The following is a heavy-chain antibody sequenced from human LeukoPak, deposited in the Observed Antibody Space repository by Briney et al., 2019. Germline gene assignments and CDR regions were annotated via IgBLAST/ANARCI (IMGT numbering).Heavy chain of an antibody. CDR3: ARDSSGFDY. CDR1: GGSFSGYY. V-gene: IGHV4-34*01. Sequence: KPSETLSLTCAVYGGSFSGYYWSWIRQPPGKGLEWIGEINHSGSTNYNPSLKSRVTISVDTSKNQFSLKLSSVTAADTAVYYCARDSSGFDYWAREPWSPSPQ. D-gene: IGHD3-22*01. CDR2: INHSGST. J-gene: IGHJ4*02.